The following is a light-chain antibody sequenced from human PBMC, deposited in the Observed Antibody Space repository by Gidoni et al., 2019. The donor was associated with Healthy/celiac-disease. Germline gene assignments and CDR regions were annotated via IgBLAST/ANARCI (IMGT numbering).Light chain of an antibody. Sequence: EITLTQSPATLSLSPGERATLSRRASQSVSSYLAWYQQKPGQAPRLLIYDSSNRATGIPARFSGSGSGTYFTLTISSLEPEDFAVYYCQQRSNWRTFGQXTKVEIK. V-gene: IGKV3-11*01. CDR1: QSVSSY. CDR2: DSS. J-gene: IGKJ1*01. CDR3: QQRSNWRT.